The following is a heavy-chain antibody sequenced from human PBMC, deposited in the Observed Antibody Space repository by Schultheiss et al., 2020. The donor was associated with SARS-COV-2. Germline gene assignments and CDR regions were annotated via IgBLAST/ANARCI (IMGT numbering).Heavy chain of an antibody. J-gene: IGHJ4*02. D-gene: IGHD3-16*01. CDR2: IYWNDDK. Sequence: SGPTLVKPTQTLTLTCTFSGFSLSTSGVGVGWIRQPPGKALEWLALIYWNDDKRHSPSLKSRLTITKDTSKNQVVLTMTNMDPVDTATYYCAHRQGVWGTFDYWGQGTLVTVSS. V-gene: IGHV2-5*01. CDR1: GFSLSTSGVG. CDR3: AHRQGVWGTFDY.